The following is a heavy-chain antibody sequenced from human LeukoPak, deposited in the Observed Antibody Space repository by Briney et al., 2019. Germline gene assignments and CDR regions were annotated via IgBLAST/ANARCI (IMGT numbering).Heavy chain of an antibody. D-gene: IGHD1-26*01. CDR3: ARLQKGPVGATSH. Sequence: PSETLSLTCAVYGGSFSGYSWNWIRQPPVKGLEWIGEINHSGGTNYNPSLKSRVTISVDTSKKQFSLKLSSVTAADTAVYYCARLQKGPVGATSHWGQGTLVTVSS. CDR1: GGSFSGYS. V-gene: IGHV4-34*01. CDR2: INHSGGT. J-gene: IGHJ1*01.